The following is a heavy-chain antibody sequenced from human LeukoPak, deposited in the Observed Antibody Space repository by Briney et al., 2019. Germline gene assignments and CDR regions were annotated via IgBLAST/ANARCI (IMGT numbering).Heavy chain of an antibody. Sequence: GRSLRLSCAASGFTFSSYAMHWVRQAPGKGLEWVAVISYDGSNKYYADSVKGRFTISRDNSKNTLYLQMNSLRAEDTAVYYRARGAPSGYYDILTGYPDYYGMDVWGQGTTVTVSS. CDR2: ISYDGSNK. CDR1: GFTFSSYA. J-gene: IGHJ6*02. V-gene: IGHV3-30*04. CDR3: ARGAPSGYYDILTGYPDYYGMDV. D-gene: IGHD3-9*01.